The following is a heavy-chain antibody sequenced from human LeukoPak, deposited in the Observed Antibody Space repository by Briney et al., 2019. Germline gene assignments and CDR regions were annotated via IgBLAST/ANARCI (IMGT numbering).Heavy chain of an antibody. CDR1: GGSVSSHY. V-gene: IGHV4-4*07. D-gene: IGHD2-8*02. Sequence: SETLSLTCTVSGGSVSSHYWSWIRQPAGRGLEWTGRIYTSGSSGTTNYNPSLKSRVTMSVDTSKNQFSLKLSSMTAADTAVYYCARDSNGAAPGGWGQGTLVTVSS. CDR2: IYTSGSSGTT. J-gene: IGHJ4*02. CDR3: ARDSNGAAPGG.